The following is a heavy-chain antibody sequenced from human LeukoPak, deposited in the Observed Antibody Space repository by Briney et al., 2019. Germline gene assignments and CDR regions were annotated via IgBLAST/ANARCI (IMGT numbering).Heavy chain of an antibody. J-gene: IGHJ4*02. V-gene: IGHV4-59*11. CDR2: IYYSGST. CDR1: GGAISSHY. Sequence: SETLSLTCTVSGGAISSHYWSWIRQPPGKTLEWIGYIYYSGSTNYNPSLRSRVAISVDSYKNQFSLKLSSVTAADTAVYYCARGWGQWGFDSWGQGNLVTVSS. D-gene: IGHD3-16*01. CDR3: ARGWGQWGFDS.